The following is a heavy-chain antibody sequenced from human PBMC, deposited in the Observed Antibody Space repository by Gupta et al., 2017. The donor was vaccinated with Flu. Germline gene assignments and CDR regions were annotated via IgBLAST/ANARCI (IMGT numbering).Heavy chain of an antibody. J-gene: IGHJ4*02. V-gene: IGHV4-59*08. CDR3: ARHEIDYSFDY. CDR2: IYYSGST. CDR1: GGSISSYY. D-gene: IGHD4/OR15-4a*01. Sequence: QVQLQESGPGLVTPSATLSLTCTVSGGSISSYYWSWIRQPPGKGLEWIGYIYYSGSTNYNPSLKSRVTISVDTSKNQFSLKLSSVTAADTAVYYCARHEIDYSFDYWGQGTLVTVSS.